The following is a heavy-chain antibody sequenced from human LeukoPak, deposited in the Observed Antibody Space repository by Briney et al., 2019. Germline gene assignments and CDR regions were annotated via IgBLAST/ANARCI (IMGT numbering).Heavy chain of an antibody. CDR3: ARWTAGGDIVATIPGGTFDY. CDR1: GYTFTGYY. CDR2: INPNSGGT. Sequence: ASVKVSFKASGYTFTGYYMHWVRQAPGQGLEWMGLINPNSGGTNYAQKFQGRVTMTRDTSISTAYMELSRLRSDDTAVYYCARWTAGGDIVATIPGGTFDYWGQGTLVTVSS. V-gene: IGHV1-2*02. D-gene: IGHD5-12*01. J-gene: IGHJ4*02.